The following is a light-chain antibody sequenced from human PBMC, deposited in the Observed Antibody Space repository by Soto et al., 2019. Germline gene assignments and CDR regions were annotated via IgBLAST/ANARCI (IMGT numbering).Light chain of an antibody. J-gene: IGKJ5*01. CDR1: QSIHNW. V-gene: IGKV1-5*01. Sequence: DIRMTQSPSTLSASVGDIVSITCRASQSIHNWLAWYQQKPGRAPKLLIYDASTLQSGVPSRFSGRAFGTEFTLTINSLQPDDFATYYCQHYETYPMTFGLGTRLEI. CDR3: QHYETYPMT. CDR2: DAS.